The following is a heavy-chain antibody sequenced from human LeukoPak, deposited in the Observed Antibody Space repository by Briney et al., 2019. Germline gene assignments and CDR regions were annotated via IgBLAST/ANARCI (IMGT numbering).Heavy chain of an antibody. CDR2: ISGSSSYI. V-gene: IGHV3-21*01. Sequence: GGSLRLSCAASGFTFSSYSMNWVRQAPGKGLEWVSSISGSSSYIYYADSVKGRFTISRDNAKNSLYLQMNSLRADDTAVYYCARDPYGDYVNYQLAGHLFDYWGQGTLVTVSS. CDR1: GFTFSSYS. J-gene: IGHJ4*02. D-gene: IGHD4-17*01. CDR3: ARDPYGDYVNYQLAGHLFDY.